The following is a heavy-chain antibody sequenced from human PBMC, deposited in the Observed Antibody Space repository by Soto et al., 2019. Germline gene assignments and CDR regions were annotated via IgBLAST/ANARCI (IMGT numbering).Heavy chain of an antibody. D-gene: IGHD2-15*01. CDR1: GFTFSSYG. CDR3: SKDYGYCSGGSFYSSGWFDP. CDR2: ISYDGSNK. Sequence: QVQLVESGGGVVQPGRSLRLSCAASGFTFSSYGMHWVRQAPGKGLEWVAVISYDGSNKYYADFVKGRFTISIDNASNTLYLQMNSLRAEDTAVYYCSKDYGYCSGGSFYSSGWFDPWGQGTLVTVSS. J-gene: IGHJ5*02. V-gene: IGHV3-30*18.